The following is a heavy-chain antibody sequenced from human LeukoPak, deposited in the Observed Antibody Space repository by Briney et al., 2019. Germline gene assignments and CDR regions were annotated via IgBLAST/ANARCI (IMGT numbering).Heavy chain of an antibody. J-gene: IGHJ4*02. Sequence: SGTLSLTCAVSGGSISSDNWWSWVRQPPGKGLEWIGEIYHSGSTNYNPSLKSRVTMSVDKSKNQFSLKLSSVTAADTAVYYCARDVGRGTAISFWGQGTLATVSS. CDR1: GGSISSDNW. CDR3: ARDVGRGTAISF. V-gene: IGHV4-4*02. D-gene: IGHD2-21*02. CDR2: IYHSGST.